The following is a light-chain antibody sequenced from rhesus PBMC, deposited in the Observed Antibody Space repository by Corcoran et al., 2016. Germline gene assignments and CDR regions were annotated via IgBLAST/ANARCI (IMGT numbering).Light chain of an antibody. J-gene: IGKJ3*01. CDR3: YQHSNGYFT. CDR1: QSVSRY. V-gene: IGKV3-10*01. Sequence: QVILTQSPATLSLSPGERATLSCRASQSVSRYLAWYQQKPGQAPRLLIYGASGMATGIPDRFSGSGSGTDFPLTLSTLEPEDVGVYHCYQHSNGYFTFGPETKLDIK. CDR2: GAS.